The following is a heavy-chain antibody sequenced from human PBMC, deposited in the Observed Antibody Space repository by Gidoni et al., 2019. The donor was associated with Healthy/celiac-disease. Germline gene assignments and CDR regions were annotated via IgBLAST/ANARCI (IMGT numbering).Heavy chain of an antibody. CDR1: GGSISRRSYY. D-gene: IGHD4-17*01. CDR2: IYYSGST. CDR3: ASQNMTTVTTRYFDP. Sequence: QLQLQASGPGLVMPSETLSLTCTVSGGSISRRSYYWGWIRQPPGKGLEWIGSIYYSGSTYYNPSLKSRVTRSVETSKNQFSLKLSAVTAAVTAVYYCASQNMTTVTTRYFDPWGQGTLVTVSS. J-gene: IGHJ5*02. V-gene: IGHV4-39*01.